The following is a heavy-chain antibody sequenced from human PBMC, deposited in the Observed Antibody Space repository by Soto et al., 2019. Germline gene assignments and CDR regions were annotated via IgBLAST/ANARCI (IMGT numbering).Heavy chain of an antibody. CDR2: IYYSGST. J-gene: IGHJ4*01. V-gene: IGHV4-59*01. Sequence: SETLSLTCTVSGGSISGYYWNWIRQPPGKGLEWIGYIYYSGSTNYNPSLKSRVTISVDTSKNHFSLKLSSVTAADTAVYYCGRATYYYDSRGYYGYYFDYWGHGTLVTVSS. D-gene: IGHD3-22*01. CDR3: GRATYYYDSRGYYGYYFDY. CDR1: GGSISGYY.